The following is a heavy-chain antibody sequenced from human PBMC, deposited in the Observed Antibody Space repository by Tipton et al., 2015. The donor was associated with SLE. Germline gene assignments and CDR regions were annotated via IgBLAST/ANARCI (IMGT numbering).Heavy chain of an antibody. J-gene: IGHJ5*02. Sequence: TLSLTCTVSGGSISSGSYYWSWIRQPAGKGLEWMGSIFHSGDVYYNPSVKSRVTISIETSKNQFSLKLTFMTAADTAVYYCVRDGFCRNGVCYRNWFDPWGPGSLVTVSS. CDR3: VRDGFCRNGVCYRNWFDP. V-gene: IGHV4-61*02. CDR1: GGSISSGSYY. CDR2: IFHSGDV. D-gene: IGHD2-8*01.